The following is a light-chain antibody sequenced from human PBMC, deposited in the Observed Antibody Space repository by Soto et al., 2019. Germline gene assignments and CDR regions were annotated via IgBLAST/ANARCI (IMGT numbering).Light chain of an antibody. CDR3: AAWDDSLNRV. J-gene: IGLJ3*02. V-gene: IGLV1-44*01. CDR1: SYNIGSNT. CDR2: SNN. Sequence: QSVLTQPPSASGTPGQRVTISCSGSSYNIGSNTVNWYQQLPGTAPKLLIYSNNQRPSGVPDRFAGSKSVTSASLAISGLQSEDEADYYCAAWDDSLNRVFGGGTKLTVL.